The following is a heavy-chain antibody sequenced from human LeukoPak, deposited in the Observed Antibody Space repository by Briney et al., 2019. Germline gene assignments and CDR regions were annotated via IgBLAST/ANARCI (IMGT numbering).Heavy chain of an antibody. V-gene: IGHV4-59*01. D-gene: IGHD3-16*01. Sequence: SETLSLNCTVSGGSISRYYWSWIREPPGKGLEWIGYTYYSGTTKYNPSLKSRVTISVDTSKNQFPLKLTSVTAADTAVYYCARDDYSRSYNWFDAWGQGTLVTVSS. J-gene: IGHJ5*02. CDR2: TYYSGTT. CDR1: GGSISRYY. CDR3: ARDDYSRSYNWFDA.